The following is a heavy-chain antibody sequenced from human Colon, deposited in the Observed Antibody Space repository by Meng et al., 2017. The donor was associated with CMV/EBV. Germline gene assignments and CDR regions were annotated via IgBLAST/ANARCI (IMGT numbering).Heavy chain of an antibody. CDR3: ARAGAAVTTHFDF. CDR2: IRAENGNT. Sequence: KASGYTFGIFGITWVRQAPGQGLEWVGWIRAENGNTNYAQKFQGRVTLTTDTSTKTAYMDLRGLRSDDSAVYYCARAGAAVTTHFDFWGRGTLVTVSS. D-gene: IGHD4-17*01. V-gene: IGHV1-18*01. CDR1: GYTFGIFG. J-gene: IGHJ4*02.